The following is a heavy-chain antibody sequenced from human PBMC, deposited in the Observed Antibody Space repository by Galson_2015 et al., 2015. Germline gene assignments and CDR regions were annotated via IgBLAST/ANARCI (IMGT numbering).Heavy chain of an antibody. V-gene: IGHV3-30*03. D-gene: IGHD3-22*01. Sequence: SLRLSCAASGFTFSSYGMHWVRRAPGKGLEWVAVISYDGSNKYYADSVKGRFTISRDNSKNTLYLQMNSLRAEDTAVYYCASQYYYDSSGYYSDAFYIWGQGTMFTVSS. CDR1: GFTFSSYG. J-gene: IGHJ3*02. CDR3: ASQYYYDSSGYYSDAFYI. CDR2: ISYDGSNK.